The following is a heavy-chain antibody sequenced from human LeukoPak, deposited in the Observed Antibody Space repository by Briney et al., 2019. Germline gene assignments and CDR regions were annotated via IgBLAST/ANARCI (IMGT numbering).Heavy chain of an antibody. D-gene: IGHD6-13*01. Sequence: GGSLRLSCAASGFTFSAYTMNCVRQAPGKGLEWVSSISTGSTYIYYADSVKGRFTISRDNTKSSLYLQMNTLRAEDTALYYCARDYSTYDYWGQGTLVTISS. CDR3: ARDYSTYDY. CDR1: GFTFSAYT. V-gene: IGHV3-21*01. J-gene: IGHJ4*02. CDR2: ISTGSTYI.